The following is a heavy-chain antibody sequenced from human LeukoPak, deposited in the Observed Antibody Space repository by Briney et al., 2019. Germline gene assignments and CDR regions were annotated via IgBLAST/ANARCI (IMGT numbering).Heavy chain of an antibody. CDR3: TTDPLYYYYYYMDV. Sequence: GGSLRLSCAASGFTVSSNYMSWVRQAPGKGLEWVSVIYSGGSTYYADSVKGRFTISRDNSKNTLYLQMNSLRAEDTAVYYCTTDPLYYYYYYMDVRGKGTTVTVSS. CDR2: IYSGGST. CDR1: GFTVSSNY. J-gene: IGHJ6*03. V-gene: IGHV3-53*01.